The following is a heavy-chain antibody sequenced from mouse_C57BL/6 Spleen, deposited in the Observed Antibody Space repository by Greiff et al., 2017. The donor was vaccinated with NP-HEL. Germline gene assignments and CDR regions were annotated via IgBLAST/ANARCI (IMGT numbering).Heavy chain of an antibody. CDR2: IDPANGNT. Sequence: EVKLVESVAELVRPGASVKLSCTASGFNIKNTYMHWVKQRPEQGLEWIGRIDPANGNTKYAPKFQGKATITADTSSNTAYLQLSSLTSEDTAIYYCAFYDGYYEYYFDYWGQGTTLTVSS. J-gene: IGHJ2*01. D-gene: IGHD2-3*01. CDR1: GFNIKNTY. CDR3: AFYDGYYEYYFDY. V-gene: IGHV14-3*01.